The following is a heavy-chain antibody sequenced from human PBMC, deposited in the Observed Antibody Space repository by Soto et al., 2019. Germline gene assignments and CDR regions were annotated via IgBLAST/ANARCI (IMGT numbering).Heavy chain of an antibody. V-gene: IGHV3-33*01. CDR1: GFTFSSYG. CDR3: ARGGYDFWSGYFFDY. CDR2: IWDDGSNK. D-gene: IGHD3-3*01. Sequence: QVQLVDSGGGVVQPGRSLILSCAASGFTFSSYGMHWVRQAPGKGLEWVAVIWDDGSNKYYADSVKGRFTISRDNSKNTLYLKMNSLRAEDTAVYYCARGGYDFWSGYFFDYWGQGTLVTVSS. J-gene: IGHJ4*02.